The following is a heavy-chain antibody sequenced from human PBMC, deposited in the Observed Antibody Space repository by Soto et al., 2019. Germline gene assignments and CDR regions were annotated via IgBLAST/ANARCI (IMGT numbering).Heavy chain of an antibody. J-gene: IGHJ4*02. CDR3: GRLDSSYYFDC. CDR1: GYTFTTYW. Sequence: PGESLKISCKGSGYTFTTYWIGWVRQMPGKGLEWMGIIYPGDSDTTYSPSFQGQVTISADKSISTAYLQWNSLKASDSAMYYCGRLDSSYYFDCWGQGTLVTVSS. D-gene: IGHD3-22*01. V-gene: IGHV5-51*01. CDR2: IYPGDSDT.